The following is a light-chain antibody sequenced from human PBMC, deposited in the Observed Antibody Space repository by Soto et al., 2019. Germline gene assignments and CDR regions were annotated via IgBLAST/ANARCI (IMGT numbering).Light chain of an antibody. Sequence: EMVLTQSLGTVSLTPGERATLSCRASQSVSSSYLAWYQQKPGQAPRLLIYGASSRATGIPDRFSGSGSGTDFTLTISRLEPEDFAVYYCQQYGSSPRTFGQRTMVDI. CDR1: QSVSSSY. CDR3: QQYGSSPRT. J-gene: IGKJ1*01. CDR2: GAS. V-gene: IGKV3-20*01.